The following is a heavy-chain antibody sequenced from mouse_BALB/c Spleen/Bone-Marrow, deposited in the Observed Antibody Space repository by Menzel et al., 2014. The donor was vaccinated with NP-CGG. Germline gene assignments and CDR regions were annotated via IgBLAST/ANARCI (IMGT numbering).Heavy chain of an antibody. CDR2: ISSGSSSI. CDR3: GRGDY. Sequence: EVQLVESGGGLVQPGGSRKLSCAASGFTFSRFGMHWVRQAPEKGLEWVAFISSGSSSIYYTDTVKGRFTISRDNPKNTLFLQMTSLRSEDTAMYYCGRGDYWGQGTILTVSS. V-gene: IGHV5-17*02. CDR1: GFTFSRFG. J-gene: IGHJ2*01.